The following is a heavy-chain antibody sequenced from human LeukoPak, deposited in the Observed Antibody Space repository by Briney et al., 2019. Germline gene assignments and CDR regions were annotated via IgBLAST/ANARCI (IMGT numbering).Heavy chain of an antibody. J-gene: IGHJ6*02. D-gene: IGHD2-21*02. Sequence: SETLSLTCTVSGGSISSYYWSWIRQPPGKGLEWIGYIYYSGSTNYNPSLKSRVTISVDTSKNQFSLKLSSVTAADTAVYYCARDSEYCGGDCYSDYGMDVWGQGTRSPSP. CDR3: ARDSEYCGGDCYSDYGMDV. V-gene: IGHV4-59*01. CDR2: IYYSGST. CDR1: GGSISSYY.